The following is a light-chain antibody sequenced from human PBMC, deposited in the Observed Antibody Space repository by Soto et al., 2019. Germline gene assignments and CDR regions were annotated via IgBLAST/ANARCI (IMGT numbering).Light chain of an antibody. V-gene: IGLV2-14*01. Sequence: QSALTQPASVSGSPGQSITISCTGTSSDVGGYNYVSWYQQHPGKAPKLMIYEVSNRPSGVSNRFSGSKSGNTASLTISGLQAEDEADYYCSSSTSSSTNYVLGTGTKLTVL. CDR2: EVS. CDR1: SSDVGGYNY. CDR3: SSSTSSSTNYV. J-gene: IGLJ1*01.